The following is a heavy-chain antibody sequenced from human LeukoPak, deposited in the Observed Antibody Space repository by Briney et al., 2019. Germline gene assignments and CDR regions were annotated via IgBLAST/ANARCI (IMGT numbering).Heavy chain of an antibody. Sequence: GGSLRLSCAASGFTFSSYPVSWVRQAPGKGLEWVSAITGTGGSTYYAASVKGRFTVSRDNSKNTLYLQMSSLRAEDTAMYYCAKVRDTRDWYKDAFDIWGQGTRVTVSS. CDR2: ITGTGGST. CDR3: AKVRDTRDWYKDAFDI. D-gene: IGHD3/OR15-3a*01. V-gene: IGHV3-23*01. J-gene: IGHJ3*02. CDR1: GFTFSSYP.